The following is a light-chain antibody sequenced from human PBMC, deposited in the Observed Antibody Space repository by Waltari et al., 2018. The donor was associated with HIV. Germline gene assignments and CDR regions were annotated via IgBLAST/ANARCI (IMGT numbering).Light chain of an antibody. CDR2: EVS. V-gene: IGLV2-14*01. J-gene: IGLJ1*01. CDR3: SSYTSSSTPYV. CDR1: SSHVCGYNY. Sequence: QSALTQPASASGSPRQSITISCTGTSSHVCGYNYLPCYHQHPGKAPNLMIYEVSNRPSGVSNRFSGSKSGNTASLTISGLQAEDEADYYCSSYTSSSTPYVFGTGTKVTVL.